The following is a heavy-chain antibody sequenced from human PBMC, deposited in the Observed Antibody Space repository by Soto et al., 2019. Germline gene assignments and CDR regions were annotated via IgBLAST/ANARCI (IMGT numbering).Heavy chain of an antibody. CDR2: IYYSGST. CDR3: ARSSADCSGGSCYFRGVASPFDY. V-gene: IGHV4-59*07. CDR1: CFSIYGYY. J-gene: IGHJ4*02. Sequence: SVTQSLTCTVSCFSIYGYYWTWIWEPPWSGLPWFGYIYYSGSTTYTPSLKSRVTISVDTSKNQFSLKLSSVTAADTAVYYCARSSADCSGGSCYFRGVASPFDYWGQGTLVTVS. D-gene: IGHD2-15*01.